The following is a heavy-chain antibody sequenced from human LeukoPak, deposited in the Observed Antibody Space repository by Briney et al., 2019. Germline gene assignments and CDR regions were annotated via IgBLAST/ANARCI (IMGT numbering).Heavy chain of an antibody. J-gene: IGHJ6*03. CDR1: GGSISSSSYY. D-gene: IGHD1-7*01. V-gene: IGHV4-39*01. Sequence: SETLSLTFTVSGGSISSSSYYWGWIRQPPGKGLEWTGSIYYSGSTYYNPSLKSRVTISVDTSKNQFSLKLSSVTAADTAVYYCARLAGTFYYYYYMDVWGKGTTLTVSS. CDR3: ARLAGTFYYYYYMDV. CDR2: IYYSGST.